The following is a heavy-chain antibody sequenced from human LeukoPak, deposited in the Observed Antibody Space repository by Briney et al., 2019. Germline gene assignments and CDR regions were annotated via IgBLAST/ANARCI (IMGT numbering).Heavy chain of an antibody. V-gene: IGHV3-30*01. J-gene: IGHJ4*02. CDR2: ISYDGSNK. CDR3: ARLEPSY. CDR1: GFTFSSYA. Sequence: GSLRLSCAASGFTFSSYAMHWVRQAPGKGLEWVAVISYDGSNKYYAGSVKGRFTISRDNSKNTLYLQMNSLRAEDTAVYYCARLEPSYWGQGTLVTVSS.